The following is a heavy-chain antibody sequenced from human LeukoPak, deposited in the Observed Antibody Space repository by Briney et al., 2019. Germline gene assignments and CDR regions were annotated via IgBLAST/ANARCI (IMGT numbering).Heavy chain of an antibody. CDR1: GGSMSSWY. D-gene: IGHD1-14*01. Sequence: SETLSLTCTVSGGSMSSWYWSWIRQPPGRGLEWIGYIYDSGSTNYNPSLKSRVTISVDTSKNQLSLKLSSVTAADTAVYYCAKRELTPEGGYFFDYWGQGTLVTVSS. CDR2: IYDSGST. V-gene: IGHV4-59*12. J-gene: IGHJ4*02. CDR3: AKRELTPEGGYFFDY.